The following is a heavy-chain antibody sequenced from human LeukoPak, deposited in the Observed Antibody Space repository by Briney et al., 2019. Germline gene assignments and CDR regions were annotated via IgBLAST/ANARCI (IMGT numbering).Heavy chain of an antibody. CDR2: ISGSGGST. CDR1: GFTFSSYA. D-gene: IGHD3-3*01. J-gene: IGHJ4*02. V-gene: IGHV3-23*01. Sequence: PGGSLRLSCAASGFTFSSYAMSWVRQAPGKGLEWVSAISGSGGSTYYADSVKGRFTISRDNSKNTLYLQMNSLRAEDTAVYYCAKYYDFWSGYTRTLDYWGQGTLVTVSS. CDR3: AKYYDFWSGYTRTLDY.